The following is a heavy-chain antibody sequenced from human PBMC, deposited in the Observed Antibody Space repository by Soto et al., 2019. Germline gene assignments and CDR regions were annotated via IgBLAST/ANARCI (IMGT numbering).Heavy chain of an antibody. V-gene: IGHV4-30-4*01. D-gene: IGHD3-10*01. CDR2: IYYSGRN. Sequence: SETLSLTCTVSGGSLRSGVYYWSWIRQPPGRGLEWIGYIYYSGRNYFNPSLKSRLTISVDSSKSQFSLRLTSVTAADTAVYYCAGGPPLAVRSRGQGFYYYGSDVWGQGTTVTVSS. CDR1: GGSLRSGVYY. J-gene: IGHJ6*02. CDR3: AGGPPLAVRSRGQGFYYYGSDV.